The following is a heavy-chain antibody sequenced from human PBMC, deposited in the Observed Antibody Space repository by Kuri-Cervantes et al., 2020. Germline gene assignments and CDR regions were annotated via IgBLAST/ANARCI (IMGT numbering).Heavy chain of an antibody. CDR3: ARVDTAMVLVY. CDR2: IIPIFGTA. D-gene: IGHD5-18*01. J-gene: IGHJ4*02. CDR1: GGTFSSYA. V-gene: IGHV1-69*06. Sequence: SVKVSCKASGGTFSSYAISWVRQAPGQGLEWMGGIIPIFGTAKYAQKFQGRVTITADKSTSTAYMELRSLRSEDTAVYYCARVDTAMVLVYWGQGTLVTVSS.